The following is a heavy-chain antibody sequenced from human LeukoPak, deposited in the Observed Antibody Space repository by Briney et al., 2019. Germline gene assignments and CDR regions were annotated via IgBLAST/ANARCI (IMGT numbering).Heavy chain of an antibody. J-gene: IGHJ6*03. CDR2: IYSGGST. D-gene: IGHD2-2*01. Sequence: LPGGSLRLSCAASGFAVSSNYMSWVRQVPGKGLEWVSFIYSGGSTYYADSVKGRFIISRDNSKNTVYLQMNSLRAEDTAVYYCARAHCSSTICYGPYYYYYYYMDVWGKGTTVTISS. V-gene: IGHV3-66*01. CDR3: ARAHCSSTICYGPYYYYYYYMDV. CDR1: GFAVSSNY.